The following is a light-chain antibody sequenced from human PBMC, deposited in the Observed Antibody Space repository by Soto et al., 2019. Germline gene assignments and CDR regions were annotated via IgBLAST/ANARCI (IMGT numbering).Light chain of an antibody. CDR1: YSNIGSNT. J-gene: IGLJ3*02. V-gene: IGLV1-44*01. CDR2: SNN. Sequence: QSVLTQPPSASGTPGQGVIISCSGTYSNIGSNTVKWYRQVPGSAPKFLIYSNNERPSGVPDRFSGSKSGTSASLAISGLQSEDDADYYCAAWDGNLNGWLFGGGTKVTVL. CDR3: AAWDGNLNGWL.